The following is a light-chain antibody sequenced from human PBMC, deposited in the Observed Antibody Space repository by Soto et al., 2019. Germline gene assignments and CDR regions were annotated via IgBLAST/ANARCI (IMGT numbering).Light chain of an antibody. V-gene: IGKV4-1*01. CDR1: RSILYSPTNSDY. Sequence: DIVMTQSPDSLAVSLGERATINCKSSRSILYSPTNSDYLAWYQQKPGQPPKLLIYWASTRESGVPDRFSGSGSGTDFTLTISSLQAEDVAVYYCHQYYTTVGSFGPGTKVDIK. CDR2: WAS. CDR3: HQYYTTVGS. J-gene: IGKJ3*01.